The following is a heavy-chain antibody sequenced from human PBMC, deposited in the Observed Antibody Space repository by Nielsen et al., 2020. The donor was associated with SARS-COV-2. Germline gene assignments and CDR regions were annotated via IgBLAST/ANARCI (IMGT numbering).Heavy chain of an antibody. CDR3: AKPHSGSYYGPFDY. CDR2: ISYDGSNK. V-gene: IGHV3-30*18. J-gene: IGHJ4*02. Sequence: GESLKISCAASGFTFSSYGMHWVRQAPGKGLEWVAVISYDGSNKYYADSVKGRFTISRDNSKNTLYLQMNSLRAEDTAVYYCAKPHSGSYYGPFDYWGQGTLVTVSS. D-gene: IGHD1-26*01. CDR1: GFTFSSYG.